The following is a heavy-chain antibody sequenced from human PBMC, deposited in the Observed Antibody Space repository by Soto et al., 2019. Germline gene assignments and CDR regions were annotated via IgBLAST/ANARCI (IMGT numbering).Heavy chain of an antibody. CDR1: GGSISSYY. J-gene: IGHJ4*02. V-gene: IGHV4-59*12. CDR2: IYYSGST. D-gene: IGHD6-6*01. Sequence: SETLSLTCTVSGGSISSYYWSWIRQPPGKGLEWIGYIYYSGSTNYNPSLKSRVTISVDTSKNQFSLKLSSVTAADTAVYYCAKCITALGPIDYWGLGTLVTVS. CDR3: AKCITALGPIDY.